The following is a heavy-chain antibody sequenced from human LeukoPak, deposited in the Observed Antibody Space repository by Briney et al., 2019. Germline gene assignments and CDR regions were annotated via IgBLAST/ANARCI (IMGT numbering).Heavy chain of an antibody. D-gene: IGHD6-19*01. Sequence: GGSLRLSCTGSGFTFGDYAINWVRQAPGKGLEWVAVIWYDGNNKYYADSVKGRFTISRDNSKNTLYLQMNSLRAEDTAVYYCARLGSGWSFDFWGQGTLVTVSS. CDR1: GFTFGDYA. CDR2: IWYDGNNK. V-gene: IGHV3-33*01. J-gene: IGHJ4*02. CDR3: ARLGSGWSFDF.